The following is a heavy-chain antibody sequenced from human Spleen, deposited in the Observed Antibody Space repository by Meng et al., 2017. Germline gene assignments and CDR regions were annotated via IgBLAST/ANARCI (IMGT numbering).Heavy chain of an antibody. D-gene: IGHD2-21*02. CDR3: ARSAYCNGDCYSGYWYFDL. J-gene: IGHJ2*01. CDR1: GCSLSSGGYY. Sequence: QMLRPASGPDLLQPSPTRSLTCAVSGCSLSSGGYYWCWSRPHPGKGLEWIGYIYYSGSTYYNPSLKSLVTISVDTSKNQFSLKLSSVTAADTAVYYCARSAYCNGDCYSGYWYFDLWGRGTLVTVSS. V-gene: IGHV4-31*01. CDR2: IYYSGST.